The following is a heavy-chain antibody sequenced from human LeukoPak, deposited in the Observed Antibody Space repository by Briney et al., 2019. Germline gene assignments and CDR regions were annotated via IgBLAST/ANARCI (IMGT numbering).Heavy chain of an antibody. D-gene: IGHD2-15*01. V-gene: IGHV3-21*01. Sequence: GGSLRLSCAASGFTFSSYSMNWVRQTPGKGLEWLSSITSSSTYIFYTDSLKGRFTISRDNARNSLFLQMNSLRAEDTAVYYCARGQGFRSGGSCLYYFDYWGQGTLVTVSS. CDR3: ARGQGFRSGGSCLYYFDY. CDR1: GFTFSSYS. J-gene: IGHJ4*02. CDR2: ITSSSTYI.